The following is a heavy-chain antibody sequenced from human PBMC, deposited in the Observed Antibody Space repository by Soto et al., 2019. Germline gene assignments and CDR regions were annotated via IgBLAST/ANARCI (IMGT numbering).Heavy chain of an antibody. D-gene: IGHD2-2*02. CDR2: IYPGDSDT. CDR1: GYSFISYW. V-gene: IGHV5-51*01. CDR3: ARLGGWGHCSNTRCYTFDY. Sequence: PGESLKISCKGSGYSFISYWIGWVRQMPGEGLEWMGIIYPGDSDTRYSPSFQGQVTISADKSISTAYLQWSSLKASDTAMYYCARLGGWGHCSNTRCYTFDYWGQGTPVTVSS. J-gene: IGHJ4*02.